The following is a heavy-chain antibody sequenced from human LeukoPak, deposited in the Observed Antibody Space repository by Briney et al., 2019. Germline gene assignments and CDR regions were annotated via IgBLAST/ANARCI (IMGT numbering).Heavy chain of an antibody. CDR1: GGSISSYY. CDR3: ARDPYIVVVPAARRGFDP. J-gene: IGHJ5*02. V-gene: IGHV4-4*07. Sequence: PSETLSLTCTVSGGSISSYYWSWIRQPAGKGLEWIGRIYTSGSTNYNPSLKSRVTMSVDTSKNQFSLKLSSVTAADTAVYYCARDPYIVVVPAARRGFDPWGQGTLVTVSP. CDR2: IYTSGST. D-gene: IGHD2-2*01.